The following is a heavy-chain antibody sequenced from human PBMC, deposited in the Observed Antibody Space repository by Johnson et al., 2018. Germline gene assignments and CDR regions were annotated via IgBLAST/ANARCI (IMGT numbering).Heavy chain of an antibody. CDR1: TSTFNTQH. Sequence: EVQLVESGGGLVQPGGSLRLSCAVSTSTFNTQHYNWVRQAPGKGLEWIAYVSSTNAIFYADSVKGRFTISRDNAKTSVFLQMERLRADDTAVYYCVKDQDWAFDIWGQGTMVTVSS. CDR3: VKDQDWAFDI. V-gene: IGHV3-69-1*01. J-gene: IGHJ3*02. D-gene: IGHD3-9*01. CDR2: VSSTNAI.